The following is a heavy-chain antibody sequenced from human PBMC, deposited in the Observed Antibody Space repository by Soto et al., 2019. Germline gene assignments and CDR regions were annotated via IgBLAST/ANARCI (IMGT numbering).Heavy chain of an antibody. D-gene: IGHD6-19*01. Sequence: FVNMSLTSPVAGCSFKNYVWTWIGQPAGKGLEWIGRIYYSGTTSYNPSLKSRVTISIDTSQNQFSLKLSSVTAADTAVYYCARWTYTSGRSLDYWGQGTLVTVSS. V-gene: IGHV4-4*07. J-gene: IGHJ4*02. CDR1: GCSFKNYV. CDR3: ARWTYTSGRSLDY. CDR2: IYYSGTT.